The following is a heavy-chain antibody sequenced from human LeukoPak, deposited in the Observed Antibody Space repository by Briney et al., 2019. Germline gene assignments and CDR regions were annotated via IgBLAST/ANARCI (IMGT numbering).Heavy chain of an antibody. D-gene: IGHD3-10*01. Sequence: GGSLRLSCTASKFTFSNYGIQWVRQAPGKGLEWVAVVSSDGGTKYYADSVKGRFTISRDNSRNTMYLQMNSLRAEDTAVYYCAKEYDSGGYGANFDYWGQGTLVTVSS. CDR3: AKEYDSGGYGANFDY. V-gene: IGHV3-30*18. CDR2: VSSDGGTK. CDR1: KFTFSNYG. J-gene: IGHJ4*02.